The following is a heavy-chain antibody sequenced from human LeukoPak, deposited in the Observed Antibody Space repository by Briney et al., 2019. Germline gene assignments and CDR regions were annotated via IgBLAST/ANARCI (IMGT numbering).Heavy chain of an antibody. D-gene: IGHD2-2*01. Sequence: SETLSLTCTVSGGSISSGGHYWSWIRQHPGKGLEWIGYIYNSGTTFYNPSLKSRVSLSVDTSNNQFSLKLSSVTAADTAVYCCARGGYCSSTGCPRWFRYFDLWGRGTLVTVSS. CDR3: ARGGYCSSTGCPRWFRYFDL. CDR2: IYNSGTT. J-gene: IGHJ2*01. CDR1: GGSISSGGHY. V-gene: IGHV4-31*03.